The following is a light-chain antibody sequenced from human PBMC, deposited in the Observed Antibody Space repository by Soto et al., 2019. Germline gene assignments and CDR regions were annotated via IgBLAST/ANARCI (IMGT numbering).Light chain of an antibody. CDR1: SSDVGGYNY. CDR3: SSYTSSSTIVV. Sequence: QSALTQPASVSGSPGQSITISCTGTSSDVGGYNYVSWYQQHPGKAPKLMIYDVSNRPSGVSNRFSGSKSGNTASLTISGLQEEDEADDYCSSYTSSSTIVVFGGGTKLTVL. J-gene: IGLJ2*01. V-gene: IGLV2-14*01. CDR2: DVS.